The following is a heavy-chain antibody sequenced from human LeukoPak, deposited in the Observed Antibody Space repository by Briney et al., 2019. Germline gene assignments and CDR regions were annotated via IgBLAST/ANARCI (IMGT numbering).Heavy chain of an antibody. J-gene: IGHJ3*02. V-gene: IGHV3-7*01. Sequence: PGGSLRLSCAASGFTFSSYWMSWVRQAPGKGLEWVANIKQDGSEKYYVDSVKGRFTISRDNAKNSLYLQMNSLRAEDTAVYYCARAPGYCSGGSCYSGAFDIWGQGTMVTVSS. CDR1: GFTFSSYW. CDR3: ARAPGYCSGGSCYSGAFDI. CDR2: IKQDGSEK. D-gene: IGHD2-15*01.